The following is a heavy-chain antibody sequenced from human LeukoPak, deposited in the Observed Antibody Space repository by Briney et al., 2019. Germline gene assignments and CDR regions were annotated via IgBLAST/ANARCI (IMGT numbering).Heavy chain of an antibody. CDR2: ISYDGSNK. V-gene: IGHV3-30-3*01. J-gene: IGHJ4*02. CDR1: GFTFSSYA. D-gene: IGHD1-26*01. Sequence: PGRSLRLSCAASGFTFSSYAMHWVRQAPGKGLEWVAVISYDGSNKYYADSVKGRFTISRDNSKNTLYLQMNSLRAEDTAVYYCAKARNIVGALDYGGQGTLVTVSS. CDR3: AKARNIVGALDY.